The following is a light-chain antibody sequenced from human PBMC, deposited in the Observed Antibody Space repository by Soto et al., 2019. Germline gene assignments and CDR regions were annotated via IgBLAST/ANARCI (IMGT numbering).Light chain of an antibody. V-gene: IGLV2-14*01. J-gene: IGLJ2*01. CDR2: EVS. CDR3: SSSTSSSTLVV. CDR1: SSDVGGYNY. Sequence: QSALTQPASVSGSPGQSITISCTGTSSDVGGYNYVSWYQQHPGKAPKLMIYEVSNRPSGVSNRFSGSKSGNTASLTSSGLQAADEAAYYCSSSTSSSTLVVFGGGTKLPV.